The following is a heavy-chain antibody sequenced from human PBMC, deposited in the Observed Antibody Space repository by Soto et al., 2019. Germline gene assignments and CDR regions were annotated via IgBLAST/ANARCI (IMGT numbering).Heavy chain of an antibody. D-gene: IGHD5-18*01. CDR1: GFTFSSYT. CDR3: ARDNGYSHGHGMDV. CDR2: ILYDGGNK. V-gene: IGHV3-30-3*01. J-gene: IGHJ6*02. Sequence: PGGSLRLSCAASGFTFSSYTMHWVRQAPGKGLEWVALILYDGGNKYYADSVKGGFTISRDNSKSILYLQLNSLRPEDTAVYYCARDNGYSHGHGMDVWGQGTTVTVSS.